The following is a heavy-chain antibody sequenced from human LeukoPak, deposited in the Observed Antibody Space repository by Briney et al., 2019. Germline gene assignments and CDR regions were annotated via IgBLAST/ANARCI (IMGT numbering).Heavy chain of an antibody. D-gene: IGHD4-17*01. J-gene: IGHJ2*01. CDR3: ASHDYGGNSAHFDL. CDR1: GGSFSGYY. V-gene: IGHV4-34*01. Sequence: SETLSLTCAVYGGSFSGYYWSWIRQPPGKGLEWIGEINHSGSTNYNPSLKSRVTISVDTSKNQFSLKLSSVTAADTAVYYCASHDYGGNSAHFDLWGRGTLVTVSS. CDR2: INHSGST.